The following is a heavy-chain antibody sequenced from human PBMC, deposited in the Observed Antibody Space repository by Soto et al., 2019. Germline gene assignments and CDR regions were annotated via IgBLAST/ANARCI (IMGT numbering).Heavy chain of an antibody. V-gene: IGHV4-34*01. CDR1: GGTFSGYY. CDR2: INHSGST. J-gene: IGHJ4*02. CDR3: ARDKITGLFDY. D-gene: IGHD2-8*02. Sequence: SETLSLTCAVYGGTFSGYYWTWIRQPPGTGLEWIGEINHSGSTNYNPSLKSRVTISVDTSKNQFSLKLTSVTAADTAVYYCARDKITGLFDYWGQGTRVTVSS.